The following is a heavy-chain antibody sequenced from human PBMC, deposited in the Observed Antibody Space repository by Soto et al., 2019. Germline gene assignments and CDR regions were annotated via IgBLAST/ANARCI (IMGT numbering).Heavy chain of an antibody. CDR3: AREGYCTSASCYTEKFHDFYGVDV. J-gene: IGHJ6*02. V-gene: IGHV1-18*01. CDR1: GYSFMNYG. Sequence: QVQLVQSGAEVKKPGASVKVSCKASGYSFMNYGISWVRQAPGQGLEWMGWISGYNGYTKSAQKIQGRVTMTTDTSTSTAYMELRSLSSDDTAVYYCAREGYCTSASCYTEKFHDFYGVDVWGQGTTVTVSS. CDR2: ISGYNGYT. D-gene: IGHD2-2*02.